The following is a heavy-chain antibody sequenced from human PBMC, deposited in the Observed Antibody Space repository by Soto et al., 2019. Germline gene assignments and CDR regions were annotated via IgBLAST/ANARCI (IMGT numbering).Heavy chain of an antibody. V-gene: IGHV4-39*01. D-gene: IGHD3-3*01. J-gene: IGHJ6*02. CDR3: ASITIFGVALYYGMDD. CDR1: GGSISSSSYY. Sequence: PSETLSLTCAVSGGSISSSSYYWGWIRQPPGKGLEWIGSIYYSGSTYYNPSLKSRVTISVDTSKNQFSLKLSSVTAADTAVYYCASITIFGVALYYGMDDWGQGTTVTVSS. CDR2: IYYSGST.